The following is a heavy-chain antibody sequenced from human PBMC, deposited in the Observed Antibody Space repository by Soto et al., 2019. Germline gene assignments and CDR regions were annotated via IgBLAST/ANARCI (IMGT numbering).Heavy chain of an antibody. Sequence: QVQLVESGGGVVQPGRSLRLSCAASGFTFSSYGMHWVRQAPGKGLEWVAVIWYDGSNKYYADSVKGRFTISRDNSKNTLYLQMNSLRAEDTAVYYCARDLGVGATACAYWGQGTLVTVSS. CDR3: ARDLGVGATACAY. J-gene: IGHJ4*02. D-gene: IGHD1-26*01. CDR2: IWYDGSNK. CDR1: GFTFSSYG. V-gene: IGHV3-33*01.